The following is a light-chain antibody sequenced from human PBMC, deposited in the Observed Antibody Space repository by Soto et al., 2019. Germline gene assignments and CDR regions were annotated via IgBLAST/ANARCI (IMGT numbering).Light chain of an antibody. J-gene: IGKJ5*01. Sequence: DIHMTESPSSLSVSVGDIVTITCRTSQNINAWLAWYQQRPGQAPKLLIYDASTVQSGVPSRFSGSGSGTEFSLTISSLQSDDFATYYCQQYNTYWTFGQGTRL. CDR3: QQYNTYWT. CDR2: DAS. V-gene: IGKV1-5*01. CDR1: QNINAW.